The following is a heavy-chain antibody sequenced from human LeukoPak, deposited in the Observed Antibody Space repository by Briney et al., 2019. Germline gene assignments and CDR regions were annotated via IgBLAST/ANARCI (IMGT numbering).Heavy chain of an antibody. CDR3: AKIVSIVVVITYYFDY. D-gene: IGHD3-22*01. CDR2: ITDSGTGT. Sequence: PGGSLRLSCAASGFTFSSYALSWVRQAPGKGLEWVSGITDSGTGTYYADSVKGRFTISRDNSKNTVYLQMNSLRAEDTAVYYCAKIVSIVVVITYYFDYWGQGTLVTVSS. CDR1: GFTFSSYA. J-gene: IGHJ4*02. V-gene: IGHV3-23*01.